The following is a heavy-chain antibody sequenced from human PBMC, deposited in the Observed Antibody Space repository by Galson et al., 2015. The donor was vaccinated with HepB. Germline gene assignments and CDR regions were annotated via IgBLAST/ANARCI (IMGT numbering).Heavy chain of an antibody. Sequence: SVKVSCKASGYTFSGYYMHWVRQAPGQGLEWMGWINPNSGGTNYAQKFHGRVPITRDTSISPAYMELSRLRSDDTALYYCARVIVGATFYYYGMDVWGQGTTVTVSS. J-gene: IGHJ6*02. D-gene: IGHD1-26*01. CDR1: GYTFSGYY. V-gene: IGHV1-2*02. CDR3: ARVIVGATFYYYGMDV. CDR2: INPNSGGT.